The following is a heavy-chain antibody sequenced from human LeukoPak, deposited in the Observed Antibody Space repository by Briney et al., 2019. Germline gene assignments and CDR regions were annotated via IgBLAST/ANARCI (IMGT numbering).Heavy chain of an antibody. CDR1: GGSISSYY. J-gene: IGHJ5*02. Sequence: SETLSLTCTVSGGSISSYYWSWIRQPPGKGLEWIGYIYYSGSTNYNPSLKSRVTISVDTSKNQFSLKLSSVTAADTAVYYCARERGGGYDSNWFDPWGQGTLVTVSS. CDR3: ARERGGGYDSNWFDP. CDR2: IYYSGST. V-gene: IGHV4-59*01. D-gene: IGHD5-12*01.